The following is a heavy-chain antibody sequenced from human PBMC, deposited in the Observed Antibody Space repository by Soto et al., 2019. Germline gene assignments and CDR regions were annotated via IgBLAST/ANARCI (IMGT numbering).Heavy chain of an antibody. D-gene: IGHD4-17*01. CDR2: IIPIFGTA. CDR1: VGTFSRYA. Sequence: QVQLVQSGSEVKKPGSSVKVSCKASVGTFSRYAISGVRQAPGKGLEWMGGIIPIFGTANYAQKFQGRVTITADESTSTAYMELSSLRSEDTAVYYCASYGGFQGGYWGQGTLVTVSS. CDR3: ASYGGFQGGY. J-gene: IGHJ4*02. V-gene: IGHV1-69*12.